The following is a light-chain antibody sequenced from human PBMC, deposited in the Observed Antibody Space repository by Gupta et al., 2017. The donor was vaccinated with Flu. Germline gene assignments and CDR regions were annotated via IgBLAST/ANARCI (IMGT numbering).Light chain of an antibody. CDR2: EVT. V-gene: IGLV2-14*01. CDR3: ASYTTTSTWA. Sequence: QSTLTQPASVSGSPGQSITISCTGTSSDVGGYSYVSWYQQHPGKAPKLMIYEVTDRPSGVSNRFSGSKSGNTASLTISGLQAEDEADYFCASYTTTSTWAFGGGTKLTVL. J-gene: IGLJ3*02. CDR1: SSDVGGYSY.